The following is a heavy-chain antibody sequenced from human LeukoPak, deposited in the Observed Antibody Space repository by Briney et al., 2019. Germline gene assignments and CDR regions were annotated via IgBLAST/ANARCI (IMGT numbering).Heavy chain of an antibody. D-gene: IGHD3-10*01. J-gene: IGHJ4*02. V-gene: IGHV3-23*01. CDR3: AKDNLAYYYGSGSYFDY. Sequence: GGSLSLSCAASGLTFSSYAMSWVRQHPGKGLVWVSAISGSGGSTYYADSVKGRFTISRDNSKNTLYLQMNSLRAEDTAVYYCAKDNLAYYYGSGSYFDYWGQGTLVTVSS. CDR2: ISGSGGST. CDR1: GLTFSSYA.